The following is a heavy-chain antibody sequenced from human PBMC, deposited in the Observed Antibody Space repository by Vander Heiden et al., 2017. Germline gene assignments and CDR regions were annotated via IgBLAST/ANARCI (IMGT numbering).Heavy chain of an antibody. Sequence: QVQLQQWGAGLLKPSETLSLTCAVYGGSFSGYYWSWIRQPPGKGLEWIGEINHSGTTNYNPSLKSRVTISVDTSKNQFSRKLSSVTAADTAVYYCARTWGNYYDSSGFMDVWGQGTTVTVSS. V-gene: IGHV4-34*01. J-gene: IGHJ6*02. D-gene: IGHD3-22*01. CDR3: ARTWGNYYDSSGFMDV. CDR1: GGSFSGYY. CDR2: INHSGTT.